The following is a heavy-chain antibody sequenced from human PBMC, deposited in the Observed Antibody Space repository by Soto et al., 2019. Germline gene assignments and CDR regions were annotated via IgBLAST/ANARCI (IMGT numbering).Heavy chain of an antibody. V-gene: IGHV3-30*03. CDR3: AHNCGVDCHSVFFY. J-gene: IGHJ4*02. CDR2: LANDGTTQ. Sequence: QVHLVESGGGVVQPGGSLRLSCAASGFTFNGYGMHWVRQSPGEGLEWLAVLANDGTTQYYADSVKGRFTISRDNSKNTLYLQLDSLRPEDTAVYYCAHNCGVDCHSVFFYWGQGTLVIVSS. D-gene: IGHD2-21*02. CDR1: GFTFNGYG.